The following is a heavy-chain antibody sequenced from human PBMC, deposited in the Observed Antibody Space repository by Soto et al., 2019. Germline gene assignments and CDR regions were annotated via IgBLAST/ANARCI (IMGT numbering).Heavy chain of an antibody. CDR2: INPSGGST. Sequence: ASVKVSCKASGYTFTSYYMHWVRQAPGQGLEWMGIINPSGGSTSYAQKFQGRVTMTRDTSTSTVYMELSSLRSEDTAVYYCAREPTGTPRRRYYYYGMDVWGQGTTVTVSS. D-gene: IGHD1-1*01. J-gene: IGHJ6*02. CDR3: AREPTGTPRRRYYYYGMDV. CDR1: GYTFTSYY. V-gene: IGHV1-46*01.